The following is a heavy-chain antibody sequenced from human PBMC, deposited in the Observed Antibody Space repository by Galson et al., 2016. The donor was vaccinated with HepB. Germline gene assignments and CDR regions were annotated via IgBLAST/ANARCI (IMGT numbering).Heavy chain of an antibody. Sequence: SVKVSCKASGYTFTNYAMHWVRQAPGQRLEWMAWINAGNGNTKYSQKFQGRVTITRDTSASTAYMELSSPRSEDTAVYYCARASYYDSSGHDVFDIWGQGTMVTVSS. V-gene: IGHV1-3*01. J-gene: IGHJ3*02. CDR2: INAGNGNT. CDR1: GYTFTNYA. CDR3: ARASYYDSSGHDVFDI. D-gene: IGHD3-22*01.